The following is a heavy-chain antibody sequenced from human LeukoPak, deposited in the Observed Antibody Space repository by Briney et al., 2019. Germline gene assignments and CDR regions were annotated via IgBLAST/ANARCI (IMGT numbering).Heavy chain of an antibody. V-gene: IGHV3-23*01. CDR2: ISGSGGST. CDR1: GFTFSSYA. D-gene: IGHD3-22*01. Sequence: PGGSLRLSCAGAGFTFSSYAMSWVRQAPGKGLEWVSAISGSGGSTYYADSVKGRFTISRDNAKNSLYLQMNSLRAEDTAVYYCARAGGYYYDSSGYYPDAFDIWGQGTMVTVSS. J-gene: IGHJ3*02. CDR3: ARAGGYYYDSSGYYPDAFDI.